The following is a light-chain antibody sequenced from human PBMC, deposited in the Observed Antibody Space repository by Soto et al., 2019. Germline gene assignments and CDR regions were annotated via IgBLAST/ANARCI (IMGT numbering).Light chain of an antibody. CDR1: QSVGSY. J-gene: IGKJ5*01. Sequence: IVLIQSPATLSLSPGERATLSCRASQSVGSYLAWYQQRPCQAPRLLIYGTSSRATGIPDRFSGSGSGTDFTLTISRLEPEDFAVYFCQRYGSSPMITFGQGTRLEIK. CDR3: QRYGSSPMIT. V-gene: IGKV3-20*01. CDR2: GTS.